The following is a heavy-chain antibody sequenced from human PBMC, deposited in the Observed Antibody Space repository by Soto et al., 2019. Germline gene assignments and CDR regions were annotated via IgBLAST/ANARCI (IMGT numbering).Heavy chain of an antibody. D-gene: IGHD6-19*01. J-gene: IGHJ6*02. CDR1: GFTFSSYS. CDR3: ARDKQWLVRGYYYGMDV. Sequence: EVQLVESGGGLVKPGGSLRLSCAASGFTFSSYSMNWVRQAPGKGLEWVSSISSSSSYIYYADSVKGRFTISRDNAKNSLYMQMNSLSAEDTAVYYCARDKQWLVRGYYYGMDVWGQGTTVTVSS. V-gene: IGHV3-21*01. CDR2: ISSSSSYI.